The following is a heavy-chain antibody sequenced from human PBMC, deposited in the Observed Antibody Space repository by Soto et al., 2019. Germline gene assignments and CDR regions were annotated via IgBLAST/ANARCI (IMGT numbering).Heavy chain of an antibody. Sequence: QVQLQQWGAGLLKPSETLSLTCAVYGGSFSGYYWSWIRQPPGKGLEWIGEINHSGSTNYNPSLKSRVTLSVDTSKKHFSLKLSSVTAADTAVYYCARGPHLVVVAATRIVGWFDPWGQGTLVTVSS. CDR3: ARGPHLVVVAATRIVGWFDP. V-gene: IGHV4-34*01. D-gene: IGHD2-15*01. CDR2: INHSGST. CDR1: GGSFSGYY. J-gene: IGHJ5*02.